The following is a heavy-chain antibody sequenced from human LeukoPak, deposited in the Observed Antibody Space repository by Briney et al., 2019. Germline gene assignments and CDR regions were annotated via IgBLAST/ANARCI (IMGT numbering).Heavy chain of an antibody. Sequence: PSETLSLTCTVSGGSISSSSYYWGWIRQPPGKGLEWIGSIFYSGSTYYNPSLKSRVTISVDTSKNQFSLKLSSVTAADTAVYYCARPGLGGFELYYFGYWGQGTLVTVSS. V-gene: IGHV4-39*01. CDR1: GGSISSSSYY. CDR3: ARPGLGGFELYYFGY. CDR2: IFYSGST. D-gene: IGHD3-16*01. J-gene: IGHJ4*02.